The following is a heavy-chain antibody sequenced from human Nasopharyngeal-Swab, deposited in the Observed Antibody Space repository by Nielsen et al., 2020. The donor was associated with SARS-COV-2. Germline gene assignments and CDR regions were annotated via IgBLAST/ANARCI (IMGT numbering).Heavy chain of an antibody. CDR1: GGSFSGYS. J-gene: IGHJ6*03. CDR3: ARGLSGIVPAPILGLGPYYSYYYMDV. Sequence: SETLSLTCVVYGGSFSGYSWTWIRQPPGKGLEWIAEINHSGSTNYNPSLKSRVTLSVDTSMNQFSLELSSVTAADTAVYYCARGLSGIVPAPILGLGPYYSYYYMDVWGKGTTVTVSS. D-gene: IGHD2-2*01. V-gene: IGHV4-34*01. CDR2: INHSGST.